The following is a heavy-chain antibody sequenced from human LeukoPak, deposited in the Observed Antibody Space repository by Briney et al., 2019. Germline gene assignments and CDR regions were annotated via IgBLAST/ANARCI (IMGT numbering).Heavy chain of an antibody. D-gene: IGHD1-26*01. J-gene: IGHJ5*02. CDR1: GFTFSSYG. Sequence: GGSLRLSCAASGFTFSSYGMNWVRQAPGKGLEWVSYLSSGNTMYYADSVKGRFTISRDNAKNSLYLQMNSLRDEDTAVYYCARDLVGATASWGQGTLVTVSS. CDR3: ARDLVGATAS. V-gene: IGHV3-48*02. CDR2: LSSGNTM.